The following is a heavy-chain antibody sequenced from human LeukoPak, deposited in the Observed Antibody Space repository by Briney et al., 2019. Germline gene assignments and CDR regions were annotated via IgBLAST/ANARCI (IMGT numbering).Heavy chain of an antibody. Sequence: SETLSLTCTVSCGSISSYYWSWIRQPPGKGLEWIGYIYYSGSTNYNPSLKSRVTISVDTSKNQFSLKLSSVTAADTAVYYCARVGAGMDVWGQGTTVTVSS. CDR3: ARVGAGMDV. CDR1: CGSISSYY. CDR2: IYYSGST. V-gene: IGHV4-59*12. J-gene: IGHJ6*02.